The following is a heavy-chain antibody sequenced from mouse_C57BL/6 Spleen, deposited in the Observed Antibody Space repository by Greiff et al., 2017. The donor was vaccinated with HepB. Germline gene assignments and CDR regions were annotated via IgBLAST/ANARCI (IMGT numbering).Heavy chain of an antibody. CDR1: GFTFSSYA. D-gene: IGHD2-5*01. CDR3: ATRGIYSNYEKDYYAMDY. CDR2: ISDGGSYT. Sequence: VQLKESGGGLVKPGGSLKLSCAASGFTFSSYAMSWVRQTPEKRLEWVATISDGGSYTYYPDNVKGRFTISRDNAKNNLYLQMSHLKSEDTAMYYCATRGIYSNYEKDYYAMDYWGQGTSVTVSS. V-gene: IGHV5-4*01. J-gene: IGHJ4*01.